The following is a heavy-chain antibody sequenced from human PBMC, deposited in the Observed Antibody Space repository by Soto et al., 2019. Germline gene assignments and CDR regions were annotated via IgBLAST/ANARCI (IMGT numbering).Heavy chain of an antibody. D-gene: IGHD6-6*01. Sequence: GGSLRLSCAASGFSFSTYAMSWVRQAPGKGLEWVSGISAGGGSPFIPDSVKGRFIISRDNAKDTLYLQMNSLTVEDTAIYYCVKHAEYQLVSWFDPWGQGTLVTVSS. CDR2: ISAGGGSP. J-gene: IGHJ5*02. V-gene: IGHV3-23*01. CDR1: GFSFSTYA. CDR3: VKHAEYQLVSWFDP.